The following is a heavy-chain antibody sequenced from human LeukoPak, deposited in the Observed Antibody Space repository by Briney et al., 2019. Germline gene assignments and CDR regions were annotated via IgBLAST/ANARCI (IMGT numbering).Heavy chain of an antibody. Sequence: ASVKVSCKASGYIPKYDMHWVRQAPGQGLDWMGIINATDGSVHYAQRFQGRVSMTRDTSTKTVYMELSSLRSDDTAVYYCASGSYYYDSSGLVAFGYWGQGTLVTVSS. J-gene: IGHJ4*02. V-gene: IGHV1-46*01. CDR2: INATDGSV. D-gene: IGHD3-22*01. CDR1: GYIPKYD. CDR3: ASGSYYYDSSGLVAFGY.